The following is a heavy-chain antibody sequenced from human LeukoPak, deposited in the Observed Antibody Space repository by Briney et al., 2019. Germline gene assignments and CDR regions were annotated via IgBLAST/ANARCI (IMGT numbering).Heavy chain of an antibody. D-gene: IGHD6-13*01. CDR2: VSYGGVT. Sequence: PSETLSLTCTVSGGSISSYYWSWIRQPPGKELEWIGYVSYGGVTNYNPSLKSRVTISIDTSKSQFSLKLSSVTAADTAVYYCARQGGSSWLFYFDLWGQGSLVTVSS. V-gene: IGHV4-59*08. CDR1: GGSISSYY. CDR3: ARQGGSSWLFYFDL. J-gene: IGHJ4*02.